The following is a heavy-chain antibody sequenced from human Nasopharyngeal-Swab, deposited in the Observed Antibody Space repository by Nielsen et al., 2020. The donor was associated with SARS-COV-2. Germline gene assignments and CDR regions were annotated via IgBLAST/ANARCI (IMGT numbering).Heavy chain of an antibody. CDR1: GYTFTSYG. V-gene: IGHV1-18*01. Sequence: ASVKVSCKASGYTFTSYGISWVRQAPGQGLEWMGWISAYNGNTNYAQKLQGSVTMTTDTSTSTAYMELRSLRSDDTAVYYCARDPNSSSWFMGRWFDPWGQGTLVTVSS. J-gene: IGHJ5*02. CDR3: ARDPNSSSWFMGRWFDP. CDR2: ISAYNGNT. D-gene: IGHD6-13*01.